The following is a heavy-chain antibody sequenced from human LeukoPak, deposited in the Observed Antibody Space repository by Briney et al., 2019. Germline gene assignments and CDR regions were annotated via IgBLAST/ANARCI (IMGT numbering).Heavy chain of an antibody. CDR2: ISANNGET. Sequence: ASVKVSCKTSGYTXTNYGISGVRQAPGQGLEWMAWISANNGETRYAQNLQDRVTMTTDTSTSTAYMELRSLRSDDTAVYYCARVPPSAHQMLSSDYWGQGTQVTVSS. D-gene: IGHD2-2*01. J-gene: IGHJ4*02. CDR3: ARVPPSAHQMLSSDY. CDR1: GYTXTNYG. V-gene: IGHV1-18*04.